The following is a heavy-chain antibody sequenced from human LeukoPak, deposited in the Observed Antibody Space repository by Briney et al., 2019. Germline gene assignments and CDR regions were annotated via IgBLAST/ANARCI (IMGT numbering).Heavy chain of an antibody. CDR2: VYYSWST. J-gene: IGHJ4*02. D-gene: IGHD3-16*02. CDR1: GGSISTYH. CDR3: ARAVISFGGTIAKGFDC. Sequence: KPSETLSLTCTVSGGSISTYHWSWIRQPPGKGPEWIAYVYYSWSTDYSPSLKSRATISVDTSMNQFSLSLSSVTAADTAIYYCARAVISFGGTIAKGFDCWGQGTLVTVSS. V-gene: IGHV4-59*01.